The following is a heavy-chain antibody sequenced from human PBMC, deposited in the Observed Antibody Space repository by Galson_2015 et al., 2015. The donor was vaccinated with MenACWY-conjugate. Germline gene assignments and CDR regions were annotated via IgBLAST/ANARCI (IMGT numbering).Heavy chain of an antibody. D-gene: IGHD1-26*01. CDR3: ARRSYYSGSYTGWFDS. CDR1: GGSISNANYY. V-gene: IGHV4-39*01. Sequence: ETLSLPCTVSGGSISNANYYWGWIRQPPGKGLEWIGSINYSGSTYYNPSLKSRVTMSLDTSKNQLSLNLGSVTAADTAVYYCARRSYYSGSYTGWFDSWGQGTLVTVSS. J-gene: IGHJ5*01. CDR2: INYSGST.